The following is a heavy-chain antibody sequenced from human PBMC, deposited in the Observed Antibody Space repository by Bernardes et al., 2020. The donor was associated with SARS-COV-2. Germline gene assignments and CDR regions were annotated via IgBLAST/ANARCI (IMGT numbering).Heavy chain of an antibody. V-gene: IGHV3-23*01. CDR2: ISGTGGST. CDR1: GFTFSSYA. CDR3: AKDNSGYCSGGRCYEPKYNGFDP. Sequence: GGSLRLSCAASGFTFSSYAMSWVRQAPGKGQEWVSTISGTGGSTYSADSVKGRFTISRDNSKNKPYLQMSSLRVEDTAVYYCAKDNSGYCSGGRCYEPKYNGFDPWGQGTLVTVSS. J-gene: IGHJ5*02. D-gene: IGHD2-15*01.